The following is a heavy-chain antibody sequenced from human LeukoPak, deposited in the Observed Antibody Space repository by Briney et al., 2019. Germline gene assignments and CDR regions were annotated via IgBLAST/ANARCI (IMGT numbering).Heavy chain of an antibody. Sequence: GGSLRLSCAASGFTLNSYWMSWVRQAPGKGLEWVANIKQDGSEKYYVDSVKGRFTISRDNAKNSLYLQMNSLRAEDTAVYYCASPGHAFDIWGQGTMVTVSS. CDR3: ASPGHAFDI. J-gene: IGHJ3*02. V-gene: IGHV3-7*01. CDR2: IKQDGSEK. CDR1: GFTLNSYW.